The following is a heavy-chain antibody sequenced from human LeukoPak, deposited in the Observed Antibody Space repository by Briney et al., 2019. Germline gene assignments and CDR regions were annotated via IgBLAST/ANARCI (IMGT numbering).Heavy chain of an antibody. Sequence: WASVKVSCKASGYTFTDYNMYWVRQAPGQGPEWMGWIQPKSGGTIYAQRFQGRVTMTRDRSISTAYMELSSLRYDDTAVYYCARRYCSGGSCIPDYWGQGTLVTVSS. CDR1: GYTFTDYN. V-gene: IGHV1-2*02. CDR2: IQPKSGGT. CDR3: ARRYCSGGSCIPDY. J-gene: IGHJ4*02. D-gene: IGHD2-15*01.